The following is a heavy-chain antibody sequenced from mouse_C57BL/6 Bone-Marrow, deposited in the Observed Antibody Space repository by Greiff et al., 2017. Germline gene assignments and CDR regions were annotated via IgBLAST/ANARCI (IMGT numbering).Heavy chain of an antibody. V-gene: IGHV5-4*01. CDR1: GFTFSSSA. Sequence: EVQRVESGGGLVKPGGSLKLSCAASGFTFSSSAMSWVRQTPEKRLEWVATISDGGSYTYYPDNVKGRFTISRDNAKNNLYLQMSHLKSEDTAMYYCARDGPIYYDYFDYWGQGTTLTVSS. J-gene: IGHJ2*01. D-gene: IGHD2-4*01. CDR3: ARDGPIYYDYFDY. CDR2: ISDGGSYT.